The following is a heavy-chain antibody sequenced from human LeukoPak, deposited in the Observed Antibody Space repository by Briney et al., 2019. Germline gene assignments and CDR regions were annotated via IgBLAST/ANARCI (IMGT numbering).Heavy chain of an antibody. CDR3: AKGVITFGGVIANFDY. J-gene: IGHJ4*02. CDR2: IRYDGSNK. D-gene: IGHD3-16*02. CDR1: GFTFSSYG. Sequence: GGSLRLSCAASGFTFSSYGMHWVRQAPGKGLEWVAFIRYDGSNKFYADSVKGRFTISRDNSKNTLYLQMNSLRAEDTAVYYCAKGVITFGGVIANFDYWGQGTLVTVSS. V-gene: IGHV3-30*02.